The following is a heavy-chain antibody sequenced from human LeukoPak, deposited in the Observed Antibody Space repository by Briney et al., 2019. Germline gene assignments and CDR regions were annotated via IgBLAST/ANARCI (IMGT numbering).Heavy chain of an antibody. CDR2: IYSGGTT. D-gene: IGHD3-22*01. J-gene: IGHJ4*02. CDR1: GFTVSGNY. V-gene: IGHV3-53*01. CDR3: ARSSERKYYFDY. Sequence: PGGSLRLSCAASGFTVSGNYMSWVRQAPGKGLEWVSLIYSGGTTYYADSVKGRFTTSRDNSKNTLYLQMNSLRAEDTAVYYCARSSERKYYFDYWGQGTLVTVSS.